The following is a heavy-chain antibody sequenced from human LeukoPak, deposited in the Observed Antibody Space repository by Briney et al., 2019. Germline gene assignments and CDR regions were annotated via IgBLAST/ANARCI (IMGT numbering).Heavy chain of an antibody. V-gene: IGHV6-1*01. CDR1: GDSVSSNSAA. J-gene: IGHJ4*02. CDR3: ARDIVGASSGPGPD. CDR2: TYYRSKWYN. Sequence: SQTLSLTCAISGDSVSSNSAAWNWIRPSPSRGLEWLGRTYYRSKWYNDFAVSVKSRITINPDTSKNQFSLQLNSVTPEDTAVYYCARDIVGASSGPGPDWGQGTLVTVSS. D-gene: IGHD1-26*01.